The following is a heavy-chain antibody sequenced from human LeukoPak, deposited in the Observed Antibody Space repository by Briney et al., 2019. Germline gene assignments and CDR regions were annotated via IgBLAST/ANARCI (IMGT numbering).Heavy chain of an antibody. J-gene: IGHJ4*02. CDR2: IKHDGSEK. V-gene: IGHV3-7*01. CDR3: TRDMQGSRLYSVGSQPD. CDR1: GFTFSSYE. D-gene: IGHD6-19*01. Sequence: PGGSLRLSCAASGFTFSSYEMNWVRQAPGKGLEWVANIKHDGSEKYYVDSVKGRFTISRDNAKNSLYLQMNSLRADDTAMYYCTRDMQGSRLYSVGSQPDWGQGTLVTVSS.